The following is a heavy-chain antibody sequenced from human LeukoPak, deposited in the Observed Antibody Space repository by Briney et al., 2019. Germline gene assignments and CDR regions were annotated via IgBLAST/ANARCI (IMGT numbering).Heavy chain of an antibody. Sequence: GGSLRLSCAASGFTFSNYLMHWVRQAPGKGLVWISRINSDESNTNSYADSVKGRFTISRDNAKNTLYLQMNSLRAEDTAVYFCGRGGNGIDIWGQGTTVIVSS. CDR2: INSDESNT. D-gene: IGHD2-8*01. J-gene: IGHJ3*02. V-gene: IGHV3-74*01. CDR3: GRGGNGIDI. CDR1: GFTFSNYL.